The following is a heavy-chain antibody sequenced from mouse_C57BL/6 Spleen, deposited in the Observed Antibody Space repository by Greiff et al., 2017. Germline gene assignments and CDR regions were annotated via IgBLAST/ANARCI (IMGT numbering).Heavy chain of an antibody. D-gene: IGHD2-3*01. CDR2: ISSGGSYT. CDR3: ARLDDGYQFAY. CDR1: GFTFSSYG. V-gene: IGHV5-6*01. Sequence: EVKLLESGGDLVKPGGSLKLSCAASGFTFSSYGMPWVRQTPDKRLEWVATISSGGSYTYYPESVKGRFTLSRDNAKNTLYLQMSSLKSEDTAMYYWARLDDGYQFAYWGQGTLVTVSA. J-gene: IGHJ3*01.